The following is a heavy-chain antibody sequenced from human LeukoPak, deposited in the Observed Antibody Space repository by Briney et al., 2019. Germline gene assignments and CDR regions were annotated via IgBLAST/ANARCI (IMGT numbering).Heavy chain of an antibody. Sequence: SETLSLTCTVSGGSISSYYWSWIRQPPGKGLEWIGYIYYSGSTYYNPSLKSRVTISVDTSKNQFSLKLSSATAADTAVYYCARGKLLPPDYWGQGTLVTVSS. V-gene: IGHV4-59*12. CDR2: IYYSGST. CDR1: GGSISSYY. J-gene: IGHJ4*02. D-gene: IGHD2-15*01. CDR3: ARGKLLPPDY.